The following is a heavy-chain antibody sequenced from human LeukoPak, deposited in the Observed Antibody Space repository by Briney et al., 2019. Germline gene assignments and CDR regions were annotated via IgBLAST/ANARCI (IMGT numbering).Heavy chain of an antibody. V-gene: IGHV4-59*08. CDR1: DASISTYY. CDR2: ISDSGST. D-gene: IGHD2-2*01. Sequence: TSETLSLTCTASDASISTYYWSWIRQPPGKGLEWIGCISDSGSTKYNPSLKSRVTISVDTSKKQLSLKSTSVTAADTAVYFCARNARDCSSVKCDDSSSAWAIEYWGQGTLVTVSS. J-gene: IGHJ4*02. CDR3: ARNARDCSSVKCDDSSSAWAIEY.